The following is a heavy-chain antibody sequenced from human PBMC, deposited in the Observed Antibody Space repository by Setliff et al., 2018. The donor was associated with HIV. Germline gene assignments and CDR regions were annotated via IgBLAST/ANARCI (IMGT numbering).Heavy chain of an antibody. J-gene: IGHJ3*02. Sequence: VSLRLSCAASGFTFSSYASGWVRQAPGKGLEWVSAISGSGGSTYYADSVKGRFTISSDNSKNTLYLQMNSLRAEDTAVYYCAKDLDIVVVPAAPDAFDIWGQGTMVTVSS. D-gene: IGHD2-2*03. CDR1: GFTFSSYA. V-gene: IGHV3-23*01. CDR2: ISGSGGST. CDR3: AKDLDIVVVPAAPDAFDI.